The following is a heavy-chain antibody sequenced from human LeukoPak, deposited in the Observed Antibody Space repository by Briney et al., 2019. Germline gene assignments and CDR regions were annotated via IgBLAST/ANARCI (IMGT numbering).Heavy chain of an antibody. Sequence: TSETLSLTCTVSGGSISSSSYYWGWIRQPPGKGLEWIGSIYYSGSTYYNPSLKSRVTISVDTSKNQFSLRLSSVTAADTAMYYCARDRGGSAYSFDYWSQGTLVTVSS. CDR3: ARDRGGSAYSFDY. J-gene: IGHJ4*02. CDR2: IYYSGST. D-gene: IGHD3-22*01. V-gene: IGHV4-39*07. CDR1: GGSISSSSYY.